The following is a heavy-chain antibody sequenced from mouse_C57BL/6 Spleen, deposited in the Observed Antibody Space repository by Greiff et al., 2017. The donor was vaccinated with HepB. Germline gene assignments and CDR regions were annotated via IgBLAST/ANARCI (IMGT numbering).Heavy chain of an antibody. D-gene: IGHD2-1*01. CDR3: AREGNYEVYAMGY. J-gene: IGHJ4*01. CDR1: GYTFTDYY. CDR2: IYPGSGNT. V-gene: IGHV1-76*01. Sequence: VQLQQSGAELVRPGASVKLSCKASGYTFTDYYINWVKQRPGQGLEWIARIYPGSGNTYYNEKFKGKATLTAEKSSSTAYMQLSSLTSEDSAVYFCAREGNYEVYAMGYWGQGTSVTVSS.